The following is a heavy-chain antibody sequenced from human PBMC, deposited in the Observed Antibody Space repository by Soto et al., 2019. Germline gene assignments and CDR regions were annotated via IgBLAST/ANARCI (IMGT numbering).Heavy chain of an antibody. J-gene: IGHJ4*02. CDR1: GFTFSSHW. V-gene: IGHV3-74*01. CDR3: AREGDDHKDHLDS. CDR2: IKSDGKST. Sequence: EVQLVESGGGLVQPGGSLRLSCEASGFTFSSHWMHWVRRAPGKGLVWVSRIKSDGKSTGYAGSVRGRFTISRDNAKNKLYLKMGSLRVEDTAVYYCAREGDDHKDHLDSWGQGTLVTVSS.